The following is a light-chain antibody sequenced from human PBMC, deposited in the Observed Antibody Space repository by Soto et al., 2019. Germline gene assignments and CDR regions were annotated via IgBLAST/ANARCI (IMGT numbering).Light chain of an antibody. CDR1: QSVSSSY. Sequence: EIVLTQSPGTLSLSPGERATLSCRGRQSVSSSYLAWYQQKPGQAPRLLIYVASSRATGIPDRFSGSGSGTDFTLTISRLEPEDFAVYYCQQYGSSPRTFGQGTKVEIK. V-gene: IGKV3-20*01. J-gene: IGKJ1*01. CDR3: QQYGSSPRT. CDR2: VAS.